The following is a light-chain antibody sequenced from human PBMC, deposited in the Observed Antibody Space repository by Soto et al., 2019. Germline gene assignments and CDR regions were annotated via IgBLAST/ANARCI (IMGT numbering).Light chain of an antibody. Sequence: QAVVTQEPSFSVSPGGTVTLTCGLSSGSVSTSYYPSWYQQTPGQAPRTLIYSTNTRSSGVPDRFSGSILGNKAALTITGAQADDESDYYCVLYMGSLSVGGGTKLTVL. CDR3: VLYMGSLS. CDR1: SGSVSTSYY. V-gene: IGLV8-61*01. CDR2: STN. J-gene: IGLJ2*01.